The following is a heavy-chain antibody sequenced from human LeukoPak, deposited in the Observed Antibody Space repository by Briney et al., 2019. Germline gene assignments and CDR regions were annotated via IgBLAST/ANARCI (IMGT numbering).Heavy chain of an antibody. V-gene: IGHV4-61*10. J-gene: IGHJ2*01. CDR3: ARVTRTPYSSGPPGYWYFDL. CDR1: GGSISSGNYY. CDR2: IYISGST. D-gene: IGHD6-19*01. Sequence: SETLSLTCTVSGGSISSGNYYWSWIRQPAGKGLEWIGHIYISGSTNYNPSLKSRVTISVDTSKNQFSLKLSSVTAADTAIYYCARVTRTPYSSGPPGYWYFDLWGRGTLVTVSS.